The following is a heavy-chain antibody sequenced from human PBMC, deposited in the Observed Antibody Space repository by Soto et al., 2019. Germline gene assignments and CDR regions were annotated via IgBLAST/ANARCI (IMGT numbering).Heavy chain of an antibody. J-gene: IGHJ6*02. Sequence: QVQLVQSGAEVRRPGASVKVSCKPSGYTFSNDGINWVRQAPGQGLEWMGWISAYNGNTEYAQNFQGRVTMTTDTSTSTAYMELRSLRSDDTAVYSCARGGPTSADYYYGMDVWGLGTTVIVSS. D-gene: IGHD3-10*01. V-gene: IGHV1-18*01. CDR1: GYTFSNDG. CDR3: ARGGPTSADYYYGMDV. CDR2: ISAYNGNT.